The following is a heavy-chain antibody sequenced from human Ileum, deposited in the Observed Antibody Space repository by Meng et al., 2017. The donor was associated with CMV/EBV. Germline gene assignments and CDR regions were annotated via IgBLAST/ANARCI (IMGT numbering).Heavy chain of an antibody. J-gene: IGHJ5*02. V-gene: IGHV4-39*07. CDR1: GASTRRGTYS. CDR2: IYYSGGT. D-gene: IGHD3-10*01. Sequence: HLQLMAEGPGLVKPSETLSLTRSAAGASTRRGTYSWGWIRQPPGKGLEWIGSIYYSGGTYYNPSLKSRVTISVDTSKNQFSLKLNSVTAADTAVYYCARAAARGVPVDLWGQGTLVTVSS. CDR3: ARAAARGVPVDL.